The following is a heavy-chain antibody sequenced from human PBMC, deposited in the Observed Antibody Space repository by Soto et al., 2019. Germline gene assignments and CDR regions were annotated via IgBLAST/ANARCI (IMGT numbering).Heavy chain of an antibody. Sequence: ASVKVSRKASGYTFTSYGISWVRQAPGQGLEWMGWISAYNGNTNYAQKLQGRVTMTTDTSTSTAYMELRSLRSDDTAVYYCARGPVVPAANNWFDPWGQGTLVTVSS. CDR3: ARGPVVPAANNWFDP. J-gene: IGHJ5*02. V-gene: IGHV1-18*01. D-gene: IGHD2-2*01. CDR1: GYTFTSYG. CDR2: ISAYNGNT.